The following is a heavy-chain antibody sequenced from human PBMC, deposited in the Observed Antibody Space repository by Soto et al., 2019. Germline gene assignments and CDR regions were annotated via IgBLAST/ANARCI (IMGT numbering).Heavy chain of an antibody. CDR3: ARDFFDSSDYTTNWFDP. D-gene: IGHD3-22*01. CDR2: FFNSGNT. CDR1: GGSISSSTYY. V-gene: IGHV4-39*01. Sequence: SETLSLTCTVSGGSISSSTYYWGWMRQPPGKGLEWIASFFNSGNTYYNPSLKSRVTISVDTSKNQFSLKLTSVTAADAALYYCARDFFDSSDYTTNWFDPWGQGTLVTVSS. J-gene: IGHJ5*02.